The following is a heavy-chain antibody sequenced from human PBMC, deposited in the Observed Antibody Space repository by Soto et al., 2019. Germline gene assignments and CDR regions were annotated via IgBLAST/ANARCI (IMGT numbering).Heavy chain of an antibody. Sequence: PSETLSLTCTVSGGSISSYYWSWIRQPPGKGLEWIGYIYYSGSTNYNPSLKSRVTISVDTSKNQFSLKLSSVTAADTAVYYCASPPAGPRPVDPFYDYWGRGTLVTVSS. CDR1: GGSISSYY. V-gene: IGHV4-59*08. CDR3: ASPPAGPRPVDPFYDY. J-gene: IGHJ4*02. D-gene: IGHD6-13*01. CDR2: IYYSGST.